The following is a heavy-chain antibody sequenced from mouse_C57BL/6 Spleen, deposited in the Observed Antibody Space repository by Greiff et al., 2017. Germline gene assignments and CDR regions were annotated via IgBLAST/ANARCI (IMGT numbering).Heavy chain of an antibody. CDR2: ISYDGSN. J-gene: IGHJ2*01. CDR3: ARDGYDLGLDY. Sequence: ESGPGLVKPSQSLSLTCSVTGYSITSGYYWNWIRQFPGNKLEWMGYISYDGSNNYNPSLKNRISITRDTSKNQFFLKLNSVTTEDTATYYCARDGYDLGLDYWGQGTTLTVSS. D-gene: IGHD2-2*01. V-gene: IGHV3-6*01. CDR1: GYSITSGYY.